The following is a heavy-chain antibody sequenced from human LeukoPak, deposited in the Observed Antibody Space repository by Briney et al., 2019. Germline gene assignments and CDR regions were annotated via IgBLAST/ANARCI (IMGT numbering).Heavy chain of an antibody. V-gene: IGHV3-23*01. CDR2: IGSSGGST. Sequence: PGGSLRLSYAASGXNFITAAMTWVRQAPGKGLEWVSLIGSSGGSTYYADSVKGRFTISRDNFNHTLSLQMNSLRVEDTAIYYCVKDIQLSTWGLGTMVTVSS. CDR3: VKDIQLST. J-gene: IGHJ3*01. CDR1: GXNFITAA. D-gene: IGHD5-24*01.